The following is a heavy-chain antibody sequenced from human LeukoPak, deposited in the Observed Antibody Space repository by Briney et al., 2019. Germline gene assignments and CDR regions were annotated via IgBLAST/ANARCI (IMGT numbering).Heavy chain of an antibody. Sequence: PSETLSLTCTVSGGSISSNSYYWGWIRQPPGKGLKWIGSIYYSGSTYYNPSLKSRVTISVDVFKNQFSLKLTSVTAADTAVYYCARISLGSSGYYFDYYYIDVWGKGTTVTVSS. CDR2: IYYSGST. CDR3: ARISLGSSGYYFDYYYIDV. J-gene: IGHJ6*03. D-gene: IGHD3-22*01. V-gene: IGHV4-39*07. CDR1: GGSISSNSYY.